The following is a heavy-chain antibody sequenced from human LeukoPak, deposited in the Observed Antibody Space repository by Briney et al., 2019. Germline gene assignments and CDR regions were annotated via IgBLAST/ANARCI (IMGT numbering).Heavy chain of an antibody. CDR3: ARVRGYSYGSRDHYFDY. CDR1: GFTFSSYS. J-gene: IGHJ4*02. Sequence: GGSLRLSCAASGFTFSSYSMNWVRQAPGKGLEWVSSISSSSSYIYYADSVKGRFTISRDNAKNSLYLQMNSLRAEDTAVYYCARVRGYSYGSRDHYFDYWGQETLVTVSS. V-gene: IGHV3-21*01. D-gene: IGHD5-18*01. CDR2: ISSSSSYI.